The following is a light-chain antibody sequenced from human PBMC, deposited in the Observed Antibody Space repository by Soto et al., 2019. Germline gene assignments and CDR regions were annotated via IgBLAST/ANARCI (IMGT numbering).Light chain of an antibody. V-gene: IGKV3-20*01. CDR1: QSVTGTS. J-gene: IGKJ4*01. CDR3: QQYGSSPLT. CDR2: GTS. Sequence: EIVLTQSPGTQSLSPGERATLSCRASQSVTGTSLAWYQQIPGRAPRLLIYGTSIRATGIPDRFSGSGSGTDFTLTISRLEPEDFAVYYCQQYGSSPLTFGGGTKIEIK.